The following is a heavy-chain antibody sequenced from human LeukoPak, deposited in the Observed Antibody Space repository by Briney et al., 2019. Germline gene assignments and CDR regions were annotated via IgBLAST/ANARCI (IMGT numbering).Heavy chain of an antibody. D-gene: IGHD3-22*01. V-gene: IGHV1-18*01. CDR1: GYTFTSYG. CDR2: ISAYNGNT. Sequence: ASVKVSCKASGYTFTSYGISWVRQAPGQGLEWMGWISAYNGNTNYAQKLQGRVTMTTDTSTSTAYVELRSLRFDDTAVYYCASLNYYDSSGYYWFDPWGQGTLVTVSS. J-gene: IGHJ5*02. CDR3: ASLNYYDSSGYYWFDP.